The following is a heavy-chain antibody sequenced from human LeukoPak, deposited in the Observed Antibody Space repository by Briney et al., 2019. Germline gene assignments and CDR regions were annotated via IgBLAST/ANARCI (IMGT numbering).Heavy chain of an antibody. CDR1: GYTFTSYG. Sequence: ASVKVSCKASGYTFTSYGISWVRQAPGQGLEWMGWISAYNGNTNYAQKLQGRVTMTTDTSTSTAYMELRSLRSDDTAVYYCARDPSGSYGYYYYYMDVWGKGTTVTVSS. CDR2: ISAYNGNT. D-gene: IGHD1-26*01. J-gene: IGHJ6*03. CDR3: ARDPSGSYGYYYYYMDV. V-gene: IGHV1-18*01.